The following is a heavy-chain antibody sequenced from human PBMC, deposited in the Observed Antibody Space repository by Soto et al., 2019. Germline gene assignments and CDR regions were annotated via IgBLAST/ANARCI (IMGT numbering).Heavy chain of an antibody. D-gene: IGHD3-9*01. Sequence: GESLKISCKGSVYSFTSYWIGCVRQMPGKGLEWLGLIYPGDSDTRYSPSFQGQVTISADNSISTAYLQWSSLKASDTAMYYCARTIATKGPWFDPWGQGTLVTVSS. CDR1: VYSFTSYW. V-gene: IGHV5-51*01. J-gene: IGHJ5*02. CDR2: IYPGDSDT. CDR3: ARTIATKGPWFDP.